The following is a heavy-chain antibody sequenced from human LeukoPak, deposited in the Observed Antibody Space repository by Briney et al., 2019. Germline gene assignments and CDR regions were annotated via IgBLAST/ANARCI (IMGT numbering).Heavy chain of an antibody. CDR1: GFTFSSNG. CDR2: ISGSGAST. D-gene: IGHD6-13*01. V-gene: IGHV3-23*01. Sequence: PGGSLRLSCAASGFTFSSNGMSWVRQAPGKGLEWVSAISGSGASTYYADSVKGRFTISRDNSKNTLYLQVSSLRAEDTAVYYCAKHLGYTSSCPDYWGQGTLVTVSS. J-gene: IGHJ4*02. CDR3: AKHLGYTSSCPDY.